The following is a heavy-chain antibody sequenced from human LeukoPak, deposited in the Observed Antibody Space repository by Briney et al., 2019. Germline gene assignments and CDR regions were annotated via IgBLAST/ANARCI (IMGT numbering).Heavy chain of an antibody. CDR2: IKRDGSEK. V-gene: IGHV3-7*01. D-gene: IGHD5/OR15-5a*01. CDR1: GFTFSSYW. Sequence: GGSLRLFCAASGFTFSSYWMTWVRQAPGKGLEWVANIKRDGSEKHYVDSVKGRFTISRDNAKNSLYLQMNSLRAEDTAVYFCARDSNPNDGQVFYDAFDIWGQGTMVTVSS. CDR3: ARDSNPNDGQVFYDAFDI. J-gene: IGHJ3*02.